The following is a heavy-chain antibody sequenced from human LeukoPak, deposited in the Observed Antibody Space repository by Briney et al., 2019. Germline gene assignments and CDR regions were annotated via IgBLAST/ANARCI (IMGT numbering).Heavy chain of an antibody. CDR1: GFTVSSNY. CDR3: ARERLQVGYYFDY. V-gene: IGHV3-66*01. CDR2: IYSGGST. D-gene: IGHD4-11*01. Sequence: PGGSLRLSCAASGFTVSSNYMSWVRQAPGKGLEWVSVIYSGGSTYYADSVKGRFTISRDNSKNTLYLQMNSLRAEDTAVYHCARERLQVGYYFDYWGQGTLVTVSS. J-gene: IGHJ4*02.